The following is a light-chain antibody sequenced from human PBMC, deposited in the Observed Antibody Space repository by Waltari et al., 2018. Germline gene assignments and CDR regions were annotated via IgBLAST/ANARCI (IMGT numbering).Light chain of an antibody. V-gene: IGKV1-5*03. CDR1: QSIRNW. CDR2: RAS. Sequence: DIQMTQSHSTMYASIGDRVTIPCRASQSIRNWLAWYQQKPGKAPKLLIYRASTLESGVPSRFSGSGSGTEFTLTIISLQPDDFATYYCQQYNNLYTFGQGTKLEIK. J-gene: IGKJ2*01. CDR3: QQYNNLYT.